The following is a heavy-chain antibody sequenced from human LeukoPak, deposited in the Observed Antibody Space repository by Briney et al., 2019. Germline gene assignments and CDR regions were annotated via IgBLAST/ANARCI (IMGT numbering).Heavy chain of an antibody. D-gene: IGHD1-26*01. Sequence: GGSLRLSCAASGFTFSSYWMSWVRQAPGKGLEWVANIKQDGSEKYYVDSVKGRFTISRDNSKNTLYLQMNSLRAEDTAVYYCAKVPYYGSARIYFDYWGQGTLVTVSS. CDR3: AKVPYYGSARIYFDY. J-gene: IGHJ4*02. CDR2: IKQDGSEK. V-gene: IGHV3-7*03. CDR1: GFTFSSYW.